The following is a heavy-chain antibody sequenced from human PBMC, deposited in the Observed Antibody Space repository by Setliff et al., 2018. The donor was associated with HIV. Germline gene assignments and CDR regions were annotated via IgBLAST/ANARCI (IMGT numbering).Heavy chain of an antibody. CDR3: ARGYYNFWSGSKSYYFDY. CDR1: GGSISSGGYY. V-gene: IGHV4-61*02. Sequence: SETLSLTCTVSGGSISSGGYYWSWIRQPAGKGLEWIGRIYTSGSTNYNPSLKSRVTISVDTSKNQFSLKLSSVTAADTAVYYCARGYYNFWSGSKSYYFDYWGQGTLVTVSS. CDR2: IYTSGST. D-gene: IGHD3-3*01. J-gene: IGHJ4*02.